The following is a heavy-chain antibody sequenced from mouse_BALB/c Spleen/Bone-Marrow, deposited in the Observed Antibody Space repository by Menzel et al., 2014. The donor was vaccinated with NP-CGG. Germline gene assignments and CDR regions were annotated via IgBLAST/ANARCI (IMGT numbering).Heavy chain of an antibody. CDR2: IDPHYGGT. V-gene: IGHV1-39*01. CDR1: GYSFTGYN. CDR3: ASYGNSFGY. J-gene: IGHJ3*01. D-gene: IGHD2-1*01. Sequence: EVKLMESGPELVKPGASVKISCKASGYSFTGYNMNWVKQSNGKSLEWIGNIDPHYGGTSYNQKFKDKATLTVDKSSNTAYMQRKSLTAEDSAIYYCASYGNSFGYWGQGTLVTVPA.